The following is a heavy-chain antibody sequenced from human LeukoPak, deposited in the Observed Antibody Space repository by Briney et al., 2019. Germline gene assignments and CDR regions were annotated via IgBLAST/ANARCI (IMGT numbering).Heavy chain of an antibody. V-gene: IGHV3-30*18. J-gene: IGHJ4*02. CDR1: EFTFSSYA. CDR2: VSYDGSDK. Sequence: GGSLRLSCAASEFTFSSYAMHWVRQAPGKGLEWVALVSYDGSDKYYADSVKGRFTISRDNSKNTLYLQMNSLRGEDTAVYYCAKAHLLDWLLPFDYWGQGTLVTVSS. D-gene: IGHD3/OR15-3a*01. CDR3: AKAHLLDWLLPFDY.